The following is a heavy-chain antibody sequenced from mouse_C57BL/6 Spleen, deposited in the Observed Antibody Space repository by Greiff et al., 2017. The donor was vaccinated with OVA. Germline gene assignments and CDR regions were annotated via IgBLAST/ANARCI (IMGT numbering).Heavy chain of an antibody. CDR1: GYTFTSYW. Sequence: QVQLQQPGTELVKPGASVKLSCKASGYTFTSYWMHWVKQRPGQGLEWIGNINPSNGGTNYNEKFKSKATLPVDKSSSTAYMQLSSLTSEGVAVYYCAGGGFFAWFAYWGQGTLVTGSA. CDR2: INPSNGGT. CDR3: AGGGFFAWFAY. J-gene: IGHJ3*01. V-gene: IGHV1-53*01.